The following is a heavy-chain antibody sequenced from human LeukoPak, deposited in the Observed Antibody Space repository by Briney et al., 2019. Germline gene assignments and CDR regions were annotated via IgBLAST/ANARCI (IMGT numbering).Heavy chain of an antibody. CDR3: ARFRQQLDYFDY. V-gene: IGHV1-46*01. D-gene: IGHD6-13*01. Sequence: GASVKVSCKASGYTFTNYYVHWVRQAPGQGLEWMGKINPSGGSTNYAQKFQGRVTMTTDTSTSTAYMELRSLRSDDTAVYYCARFRQQLDYFDYWGQGTLVTVSS. J-gene: IGHJ4*02. CDR2: INPSGGST. CDR1: GYTFTNYY.